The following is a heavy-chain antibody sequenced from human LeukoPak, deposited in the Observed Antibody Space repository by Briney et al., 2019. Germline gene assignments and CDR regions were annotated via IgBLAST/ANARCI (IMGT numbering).Heavy chain of an antibody. CDR3: ATAWGYQLPYFDY. D-gene: IGHD2-2*01. CDR1: GYTFTGCY. J-gene: IGHJ4*02. Sequence: ASVKVSCKASGYTFTGCYMHWVRQAPGQGLEWMGWIKPNSGGTNSTQKFQDRVTMTRDTSISTAYMELSRLRSDDTAVYYCATAWGYQLPYFDYWGQGTLVTVSS. V-gene: IGHV1-2*02. CDR2: IKPNSGGT.